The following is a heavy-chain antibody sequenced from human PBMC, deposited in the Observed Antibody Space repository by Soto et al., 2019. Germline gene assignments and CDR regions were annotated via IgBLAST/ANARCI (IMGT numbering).Heavy chain of an antibody. V-gene: IGHV1-69*06. CDR3: AGRCDGTNCLAHFDY. J-gene: IGHJ4*02. CDR1: GGTFNNYV. CDR2: IIPIFGTP. D-gene: IGHD2-2*01. Sequence: SVKVSCKASGGTFNNYVINWVRQTPGQGLEWMAGIIPIFGTPNYAQKFQGRVTITADKSTSTAYMELNSLRSEDTAVYYCAGRCDGTNCLAHFDYWGQGTLVTVSS.